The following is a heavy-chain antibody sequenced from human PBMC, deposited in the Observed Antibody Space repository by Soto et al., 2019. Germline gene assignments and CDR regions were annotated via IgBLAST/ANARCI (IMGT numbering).Heavy chain of an antibody. CDR3: ARDPAWGITAGIDY. D-gene: IGHD3-16*01. J-gene: IGHJ4*02. CDR1: GFTFSSYA. V-gene: IGHV3-30-3*01. Sequence: QVQLVESGGGVVQPGRSLRLSCAASGFTFSSYAMHWVRQAPGKGLEWVAVISYDGSNKYYADSVKGRFTISRDNSKNTLYLQMNSLRAEDTAVYYCARDPAWGITAGIDYWGQGTLVTVSS. CDR2: ISYDGSNK.